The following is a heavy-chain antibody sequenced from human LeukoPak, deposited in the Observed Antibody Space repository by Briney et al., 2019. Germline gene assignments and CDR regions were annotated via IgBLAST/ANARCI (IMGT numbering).Heavy chain of an antibody. J-gene: IGHJ3*02. D-gene: IGHD6-13*01. CDR1: GGSISSGGYY. CDR3: ARDGASGYSSSLYAFDI. CDR2: IYYSGST. V-gene: IGHV4-31*03. Sequence: PSETLSLTCTVSGGSISSGGYYWSWIRQHPGKGLEWIGYIYYSGSTYYNPSLKSRVTISVDTSKNQFSLKLSSVTAADTAVYYCARDGASGYSSSLYAFDIWGQGTMVTVSS.